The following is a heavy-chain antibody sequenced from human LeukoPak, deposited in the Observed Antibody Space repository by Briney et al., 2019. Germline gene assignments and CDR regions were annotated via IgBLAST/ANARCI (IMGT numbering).Heavy chain of an antibody. D-gene: IGHD3-10*01. CDR3: AKSAYGSGSYYSYFDY. CDR1: GFTFSSYG. Sequence: GGSLRLSCAASGFTFSSYGMHWVRQAPGKGLEWVAVISYDGSNKYYADSVKGRFTISRDNSKNTLYLQMNSLGAEDTAVYYCAKSAYGSGSYYSYFDYWGQGTLVTVSS. V-gene: IGHV3-30*18. CDR2: ISYDGSNK. J-gene: IGHJ4*02.